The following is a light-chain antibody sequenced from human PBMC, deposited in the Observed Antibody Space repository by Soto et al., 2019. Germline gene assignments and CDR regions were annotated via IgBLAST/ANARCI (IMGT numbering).Light chain of an antibody. V-gene: IGLV2-14*01. Sequence: QSALTQPPSASGSPGQSVTISCTGTSSDVGAYNYVSWYQQHPDKAPQLMIYEVSNRPSGVSNRFSGSKSGNTASLTISGLQAEDEADYYCNSYTSSSTLDVFGTGTKLTVL. CDR1: SSDVGAYNY. CDR3: NSYTSSSTLDV. CDR2: EVS. J-gene: IGLJ1*01.